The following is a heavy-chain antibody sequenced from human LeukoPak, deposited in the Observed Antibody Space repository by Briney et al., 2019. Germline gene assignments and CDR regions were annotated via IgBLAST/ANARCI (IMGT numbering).Heavy chain of an antibody. Sequence: SETLSLTCTVSGCSISSHYWSWIRQPQGKGLGWIRYNYYSGSTNYNTALKSRVTISVDTYKNQFSLKLSSVTAADTAVYSCARGLGSYDGFDPWGQGTLVTVSS. CDR3: ARGLGSYDGFDP. CDR1: GCSISSHY. V-gene: IGHV4-59*11. D-gene: IGHD5-12*01. CDR2: NYYSGST. J-gene: IGHJ5*02.